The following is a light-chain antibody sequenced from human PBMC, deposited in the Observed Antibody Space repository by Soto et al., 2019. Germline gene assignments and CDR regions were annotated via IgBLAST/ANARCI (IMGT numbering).Light chain of an antibody. Sequence: IVMTQSPATLSVSPGERATLSCRAGQTIYSNVAWYQQRPGQPPRLLIYRASTRATGVPARFSGSGSGTEFTLTISSLQSEDFALYYCQQYQNLWTFGQGTRLEIK. CDR3: QQYQNLWT. V-gene: IGKV3-15*01. J-gene: IGKJ5*01. CDR2: RAS. CDR1: QTIYSN.